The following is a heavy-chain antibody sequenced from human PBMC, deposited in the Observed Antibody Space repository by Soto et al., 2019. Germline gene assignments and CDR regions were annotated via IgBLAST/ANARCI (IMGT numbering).Heavy chain of an antibody. CDR2: ISPGGDAT. V-gene: IGHV1-46*01. CDR3: ARDWRYSSGLDY. J-gene: IGHJ4*02. Sequence: QVQLVQSGAEVKKPGASVRVSCKASGFTFTTYFMHWLRQAPGQGLEWMGIISPGGDATSYAEKFQGRVTVTKDTSTTTVYMELSSLTSEDTAVYYCARDWRYSSGLDYWGQRTLVTVSS. D-gene: IGHD6-19*01. CDR1: GFTFTTYF.